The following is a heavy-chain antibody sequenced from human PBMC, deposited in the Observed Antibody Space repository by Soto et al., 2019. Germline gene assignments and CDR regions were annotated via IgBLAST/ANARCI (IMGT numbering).Heavy chain of an antibody. J-gene: IGHJ4*02. D-gene: IGHD3-9*01. CDR2: IYYSGST. CDR3: ARLWGYYDILTGSGYYFDY. V-gene: IGHV4-39*01. CDR1: GGSISSSSYY. Sequence: SETLSLTCTVSGGSISSSSYYWGWIRQPPGKGLEWIGSIYYSGSTYYNPSLKSRVTISVDTSKNQFSLKLSSVTAADTAVYYCARLWGYYDILTGSGYYFDYWGQGTLVTVSS.